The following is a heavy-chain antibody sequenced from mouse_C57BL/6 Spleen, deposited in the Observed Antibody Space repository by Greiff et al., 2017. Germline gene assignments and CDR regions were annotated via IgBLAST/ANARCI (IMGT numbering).Heavy chain of an antibody. CDR1: GFNIKDYY. CDR3: SRGRNYGWGFDY. J-gene: IGHJ2*01. CDR2: IDPEDGDT. V-gene: IGHV14-2*01. Sequence: EVQLQQSGAELVKPGASVKLSCTASGFNIKDYYMHWVKQRTEQGLEWIGRIDPEDGDTKYAPKFQGKATITADTSSNTAYLQLSSLTSEDTAVYYCSRGRNYGWGFDYWGQGTTLTVSS. D-gene: IGHD1-1*01.